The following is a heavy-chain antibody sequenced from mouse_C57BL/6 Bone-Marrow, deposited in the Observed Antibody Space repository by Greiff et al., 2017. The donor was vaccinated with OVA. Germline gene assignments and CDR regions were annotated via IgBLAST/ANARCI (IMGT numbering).Heavy chain of an antibody. CDR3: ERLGGGTTGY. D-gene: IGHD1-1*01. CDR2: IYPRSGNT. J-gene: IGHJ2*01. CDR1: GYTFTSYG. Sequence: QVQLQQSGAELARPGASVKLSCKASGYTFTSYGISWVKQRTGQGLEWIGEIYPRSGNTYYNEKFKGKATLTADKSSSTAYMELRSLTSEDSAVYFCERLGGGTTGYWGQGTTLTVSS. V-gene: IGHV1-81*01.